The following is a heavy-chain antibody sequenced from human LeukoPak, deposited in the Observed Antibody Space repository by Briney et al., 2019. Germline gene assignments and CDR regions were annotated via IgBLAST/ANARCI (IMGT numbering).Heavy chain of an antibody. J-gene: IGHJ4*02. CDR1: GYTFTSYY. D-gene: IGHD6-13*01. CDR3: ARKGGGIAAGDY. V-gene: IGHV1-46*01. Sequence: GASVKVSCKASGYTFTSYYMHWVRQAPGQGLEWMGIINPSGGSTSYAQKFQGRVTMTRDMSTSTVYMELSSLGSEDTAVYYCARKGGGIAAGDYWGQGTLVTVSS. CDR2: INPSGGST.